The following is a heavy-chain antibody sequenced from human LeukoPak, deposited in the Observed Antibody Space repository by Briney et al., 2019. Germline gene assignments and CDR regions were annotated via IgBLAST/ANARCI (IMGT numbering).Heavy chain of an antibody. J-gene: IGHJ3*02. CDR3: ARLVSIHYYDGGDRGTDSLDI. Sequence: PSQTLSLTCIVSGDSINNGDYFWTWIRQPPGRGLEWIGYIYHSGITDYNPSLKSRLTISLDRPKNQFSLKLSSVTAADTAVYYCARLVSIHYYDGGDRGTDSLDIWGQGTMVTVSS. D-gene: IGHD3-22*01. CDR1: GDSINNGDYF. CDR2: IYHSGIT. V-gene: IGHV4-30-2*01.